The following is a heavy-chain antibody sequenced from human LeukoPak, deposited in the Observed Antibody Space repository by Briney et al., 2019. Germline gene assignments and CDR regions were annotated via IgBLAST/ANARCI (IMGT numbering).Heavy chain of an antibody. J-gene: IGHJ6*03. CDR3: ANILYFFYSMDV. CDR2: VFYTGST. Sequence: SETLSLTCTVSGDSINRTNYYWGWIRQPPGKGLEWIGSVFYTGSTHYNPSLKSRVTISIDTSKNQFSLTLSSVTAADTAVYHCANILYFFYSMDVWGKGTTVTVSS. CDR1: GDSINRTNYY. V-gene: IGHV4-39*01.